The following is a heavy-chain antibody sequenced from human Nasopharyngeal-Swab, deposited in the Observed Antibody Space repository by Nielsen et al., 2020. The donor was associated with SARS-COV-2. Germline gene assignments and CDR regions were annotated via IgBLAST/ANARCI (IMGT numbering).Heavy chain of an antibody. CDR1: GFTFSNYA. V-gene: IGHV3-48*04. Sequence: GESLKISCAASGFTFSNYAMTRVRQAPGKGLEWVSYITNGGIMTYYADSVKGRFTMSRDNAKTSLYLQMNSLRAEDTAMYYCARGQKGSGSYWSRSYFYMDVWGKGTTVTVSS. D-gene: IGHD3-10*01. CDR3: ARGQKGSGSYWSRSYFYMDV. J-gene: IGHJ6*03. CDR2: ITNGGIMT.